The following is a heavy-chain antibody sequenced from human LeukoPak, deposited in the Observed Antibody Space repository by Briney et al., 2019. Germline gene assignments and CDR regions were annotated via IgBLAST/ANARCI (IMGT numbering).Heavy chain of an antibody. CDR2: IYPNSGGT. CDR3: ARSYDYGDYGLGY. CDR1: GYTFTGHY. D-gene: IGHD4-17*01. Sequence: ASVKVSCKASGYTFTGHYMHWVRQAPGQGLEWMGRIYPNSGGTNYTQKFQGRVTMTRDTSISTAYMELSRLRSDDTAVYQCARSYDYGDYGLGYWGQATLVTVSS. J-gene: IGHJ4*02. V-gene: IGHV1-2*06.